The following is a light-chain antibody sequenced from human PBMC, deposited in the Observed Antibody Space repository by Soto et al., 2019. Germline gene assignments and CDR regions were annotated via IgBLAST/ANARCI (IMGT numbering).Light chain of an antibody. CDR3: QHRHSSPWT. Sequence: QMSLSPARKTAAVGESVDLSCRASQSISRWLAWYQQKPGKAPKLLIYKASSLESGVPSRFSCSGSGTEVTLTISSHQPDDFATNYCQHRHSSPWTFGLGTKVDIK. J-gene: IGKJ1*01. CDR1: QSISRW. V-gene: IGKV1-5*03. CDR2: KAS.